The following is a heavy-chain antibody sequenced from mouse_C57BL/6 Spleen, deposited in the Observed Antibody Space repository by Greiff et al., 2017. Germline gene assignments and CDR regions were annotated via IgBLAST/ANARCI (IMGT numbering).Heavy chain of an antibody. CDR2: IYPGDGDT. D-gene: IGHD2-1*01. V-gene: IGHV1-82*01. CDR1: GYAFSSSW. CDR3: ARGIYYDYYAMGY. J-gene: IGHJ4*01. Sequence: QVQLKQSGPELVKPGASVKISCKASGYAFSSSWMNWVKQRPGKGLEWIGRIYPGDGDTNYNGKFKGKATLTADKSSSTAYMQLSSLTSEDSAVYFCARGIYYDYYAMGYWGQGTSVTVSS.